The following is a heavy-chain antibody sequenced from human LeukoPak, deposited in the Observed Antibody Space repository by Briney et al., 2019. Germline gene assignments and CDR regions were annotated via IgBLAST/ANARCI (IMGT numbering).Heavy chain of an antibody. J-gene: IGHJ5*02. CDR3: ARVGILRFPSNWFDP. Sequence: PSETLSLTCTVSGASISSYYWSWTRQPPGKGLEWIGYIYYSGSTRYNPSLKSRVTISVDTSKNQFSLKLSSVTAADTAVYYCARVGILRFPSNWFDPWGQGTLVTVSS. CDR2: IYYSGST. V-gene: IGHV4-59*01. CDR1: GASISSYY. D-gene: IGHD3-3*01.